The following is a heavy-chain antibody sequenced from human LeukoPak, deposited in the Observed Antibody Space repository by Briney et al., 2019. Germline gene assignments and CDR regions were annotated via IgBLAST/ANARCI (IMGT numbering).Heavy chain of an antibody. CDR2: ISAYNGNT. CDR1: GYTFTSYG. D-gene: IGHD2/OR15-2a*01. V-gene: IGHV1-18*01. CDR3: ARDFYEGVTDYYYGMDV. J-gene: IGHJ6*02. Sequence: ASVKVSCKASGYTFTSYGISWVRQAPGQGLEWMGWISAYNGNTNYAQKLQGRVTMTTDTSTSTAYMELRSLRSDDTAVYYCARDFYEGVTDYYYGMDVWGQGTTVTVSS.